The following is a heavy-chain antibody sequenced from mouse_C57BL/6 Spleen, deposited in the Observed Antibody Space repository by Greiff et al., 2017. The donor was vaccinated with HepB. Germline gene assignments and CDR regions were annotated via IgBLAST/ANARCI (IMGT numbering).Heavy chain of an antibody. J-gene: IGHJ3*01. CDR2: ISYDGSN. CDR3: ASGRGTWFAY. CDR1: GYSITSGYY. Sequence: DVKLVESGPGLVKPSQSLSLTCSVTGYSITSGYYWNWIRQFPGNKLEWMGYISYDGSNNYNPSLKNRISITRDTSKNQFFLKLNSVTTEDTATYYCASGRGTWFAYWGQGTLVTVSA. V-gene: IGHV3-6*01. D-gene: IGHD3-1*01.